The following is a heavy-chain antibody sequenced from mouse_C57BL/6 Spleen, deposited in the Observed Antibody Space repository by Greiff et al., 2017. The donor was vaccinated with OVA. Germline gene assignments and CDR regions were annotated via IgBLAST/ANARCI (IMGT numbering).Heavy chain of an antibody. V-gene: IGHV1-64*01. J-gene: IGHJ2*01. CDR2: IHPNSGST. CDR1: GYTFTSYW. D-gene: IGHD4-1*01. Sequence: QVQLQQPGAELVKPGASVKLSCKASGYTFTSYWMHWVKQRPGQGLEWIGMIHPNSGSTNYNEKFKSKATLTVDKSSSTAYMQLSSLTSEDSAVYYCARSRKLGRDQGYFDYWGQGTTLTVSS. CDR3: ARSRKLGRDQGYFDY.